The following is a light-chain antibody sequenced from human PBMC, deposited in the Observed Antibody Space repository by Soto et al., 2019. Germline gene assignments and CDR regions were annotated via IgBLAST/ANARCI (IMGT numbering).Light chain of an antibody. CDR3: QQYGSSPPWT. J-gene: IGKJ1*01. CDR1: QSVSSSY. Sequence: DIVLTKSPGILSLSPGARATLSSRASQSVSSSYLAWYQQKPGQAPRLLIYGASTRDTGIPDRFSGSGSGTDFSLTISRLEPEDLVVYYCQQYGSSPPWTFGQGTKVDIK. V-gene: IGKV3-20*01. CDR2: GAS.